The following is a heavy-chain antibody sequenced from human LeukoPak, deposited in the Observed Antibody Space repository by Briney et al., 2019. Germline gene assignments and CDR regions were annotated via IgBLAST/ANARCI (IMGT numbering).Heavy chain of an antibody. CDR2: FNPNSGGT. Sequence: GASVKVSCKASGHTFTGYYMHWVRQVPGQGLEWMGRFNPNSGGTKYAQKFQGRVTMTRDTSISTVYMELSRLTSDDTAVYYCAREKKEDGMDDWGQGTTVIVSS. V-gene: IGHV1-2*06. CDR1: GHTFTGYY. CDR3: AREKKEDGMDD. J-gene: IGHJ6*02.